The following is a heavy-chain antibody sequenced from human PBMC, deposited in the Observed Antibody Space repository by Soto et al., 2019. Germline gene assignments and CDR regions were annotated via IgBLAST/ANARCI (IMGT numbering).Heavy chain of an antibody. Sequence: QVQLQESGPGLMKPSETLSLTCTVSGGSITNSYCSWFRQPPGKGLEWIGYINYDGYSAYNLSLKGRVSLSKHASKPQFSLFLESLPPTETAVYYFASHGFGPLHGLVEVWGQGTTVIVSS. V-gene: IGHV4-59*08. CDR1: GGSITNSY. D-gene: IGHD3-10*01. CDR2: INYDGYS. J-gene: IGHJ6*02. CDR3: ASHGFGPLHGLVEV.